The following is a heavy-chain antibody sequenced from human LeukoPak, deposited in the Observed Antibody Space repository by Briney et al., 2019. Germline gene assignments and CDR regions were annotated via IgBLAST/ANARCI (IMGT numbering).Heavy chain of an antibody. J-gene: IGHJ4*02. V-gene: IGHV1-18*01. Sequence: ASVKVSCKASGYTFTSYGLSWVRRAPGQGLEWMGWISVYNGNTNYAQRLQGRVTMTTDTSTTTAYLGLRSLRSDDTAVYYCARERDYIRFDYWGQGTLVTVSS. CDR2: ISVYNGNT. CDR1: GYTFTSYG. CDR3: ARERDYIRFDY. D-gene: IGHD4-11*01.